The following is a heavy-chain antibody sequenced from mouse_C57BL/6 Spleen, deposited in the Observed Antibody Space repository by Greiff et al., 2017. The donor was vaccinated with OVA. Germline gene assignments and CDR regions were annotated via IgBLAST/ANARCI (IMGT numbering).Heavy chain of an antibody. CDR1: GYTFTDYE. V-gene: IGHV1-15*01. Sequence: QVQLQQSGAELVRPGASVTLSCKASGYTFTDYEMHWVKQTPVHGLEWIGAIDPETGGTAYNQKFKGKAILTADKSSSTAYMELRSLTSEDSAVYYCTRSGGYYGSYYFDYWGQGTTLTVSS. CDR3: TRSGGYYGSYYFDY. J-gene: IGHJ2*01. D-gene: IGHD1-1*01. CDR2: IDPETGGT.